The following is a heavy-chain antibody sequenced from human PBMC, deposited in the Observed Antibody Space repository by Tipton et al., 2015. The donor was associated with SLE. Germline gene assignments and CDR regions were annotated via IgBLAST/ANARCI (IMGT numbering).Heavy chain of an antibody. Sequence: SLRLSCAASGFTFSNYAMSWVRQAPGKGLEWVSAITGSGDRTYYIDSVKGRFTISRDNSKNSLYLQMNGLRAEDPAVYYCARSPVDYWNGYSAWGQATLVTVSS. CDR3: ARSPVDYWNGYSA. V-gene: IGHV3-23*01. CDR2: ITGSGDRT. CDR1: GFTFSNYA. J-gene: IGHJ4*02. D-gene: IGHD3-3*01.